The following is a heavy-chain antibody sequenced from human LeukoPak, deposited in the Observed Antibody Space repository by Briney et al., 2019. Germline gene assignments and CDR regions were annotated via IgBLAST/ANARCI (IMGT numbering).Heavy chain of an antibody. V-gene: IGHV1-69*05. CDR3: ARAKGELRVFDI. Sequence: SVKVSCKASGGTFSSYAISWVRQDPGQGLEWMGRIIPIFGTANYAQKFQGRVTITTDESTSTAYMELSSLRSEDTAVYYCARAKGELRVFDIWGQGTMVTVSS. J-gene: IGHJ3*02. D-gene: IGHD1-26*01. CDR2: IIPIFGTA. CDR1: GGTFSSYA.